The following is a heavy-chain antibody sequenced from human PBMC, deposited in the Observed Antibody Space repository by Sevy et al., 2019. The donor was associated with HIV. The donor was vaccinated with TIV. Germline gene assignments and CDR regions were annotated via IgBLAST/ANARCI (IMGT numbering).Heavy chain of an antibody. CDR3: GSTVTTLIYYYYGMDV. J-gene: IGHJ6*02. V-gene: IGHV3-66*01. Sequence: GGSLRLSCAAXGFTVSSNYMSWVRQAPGKGLEWVSVIYRGGSTYYADSVKGRFTISSDNSKNTLYLQMNSLRAEDTAVYYCGSTVTTLIYYYYGMDVWGQGTTVTVSS. CDR1: GFTVSSNY. D-gene: IGHD4-4*01. CDR2: IYRGGST.